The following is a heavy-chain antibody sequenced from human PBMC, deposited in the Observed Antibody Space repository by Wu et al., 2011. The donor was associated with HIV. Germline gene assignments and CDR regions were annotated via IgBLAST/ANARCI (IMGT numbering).Heavy chain of an antibody. CDR3: AACHYYYDSSGYYPPGSSRYYYSGMDV. D-gene: IGHD3-22*01. J-gene: IGHJ6*02. CDR1: ETLQQLC. Sequence: SGAWRWKKPGSSVKVVPARLLETLQQLCYQLGATGPGQGLEWMGRIIPIFGTANYAQKFQDRVTITADKSTSTVSMELSSLRSEDSAVYYCAACHYYYDSSGYYPPGSSRYYYSGMDVWGQGTTVTVSS. V-gene: IGHV1-69*06. CDR2: IIPIFGTA.